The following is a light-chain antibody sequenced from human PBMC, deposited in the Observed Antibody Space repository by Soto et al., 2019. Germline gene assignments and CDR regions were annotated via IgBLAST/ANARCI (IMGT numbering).Light chain of an antibody. Sequence: EIVMTQSPATLSVSPGERATLSCRASQSVSSNLAWYQQKPGQAPRLLIYGASTRATGIPARFSGSGSGTEFTLTISSLLSEDFAVYYCQQYNNWPGTFGQGTRWIS. CDR1: QSVSSN. J-gene: IGKJ1*01. V-gene: IGKV3-15*01. CDR2: GAS. CDR3: QQYNNWPGT.